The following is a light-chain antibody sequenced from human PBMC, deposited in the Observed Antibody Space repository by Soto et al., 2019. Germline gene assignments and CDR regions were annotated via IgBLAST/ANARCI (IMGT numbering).Light chain of an antibody. CDR1: QSVNSRY. V-gene: IGKV3-20*01. CDR2: GAS. Sequence: EIVLTQSPGTLSLSPGERATLSCRASQSVNSRYLAWYQQKAGQSPRLLIYGASSRATGIPDRFSGSGSGTDFTLTISRMETEDFAVYFCKQYGSSPPLTFGGGTKVEIK. CDR3: KQYGSSPPLT. J-gene: IGKJ4*01.